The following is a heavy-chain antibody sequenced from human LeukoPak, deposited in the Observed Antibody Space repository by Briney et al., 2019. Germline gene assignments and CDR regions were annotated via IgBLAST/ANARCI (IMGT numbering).Heavy chain of an antibody. Sequence: PGRSLRLFCAASGFTFSSYGMHCVPQAPGKGLEWVAVISYDGSNKYCADSVKGRFTISRDNSKDTLYLQMNSLRAEDTAVYYCAKDSRSSGYYYVRYYYYYGMDVWGQGTTVTVSS. CDR3: AKDSRSSGYYYVRYYYYYGMDV. J-gene: IGHJ6*02. D-gene: IGHD3-22*01. V-gene: IGHV3-30*18. CDR2: ISYDGSNK. CDR1: GFTFSSYG.